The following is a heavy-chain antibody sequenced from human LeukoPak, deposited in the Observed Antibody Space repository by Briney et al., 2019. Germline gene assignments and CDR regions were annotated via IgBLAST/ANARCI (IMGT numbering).Heavy chain of an antibody. D-gene: IGHD3-10*01. V-gene: IGHV1-69*13. CDR3: ARVDRPSMVRGVIIDAFDI. CDR2: IIPIFGTA. J-gene: IGHJ3*02. Sequence: EASVKVSCKASGGTFSSYAISWVRQAPGQGLEWMGGIIPIFGTANYAQKFQGRVTITADESTSTAYMELSSLRSEDTAVYYCARVDRPSMVRGVIIDAFDIWGQGAMVTVSS. CDR1: GGTFSSYA.